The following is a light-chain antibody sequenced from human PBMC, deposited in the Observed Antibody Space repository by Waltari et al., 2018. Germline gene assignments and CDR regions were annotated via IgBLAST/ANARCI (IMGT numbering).Light chain of an antibody. CDR1: QGISTY. Sequence: AIRMTQSPSSFSASTGYRVTLTCRASQGISTYLAWYQQKSGKAPKLLIYAASTLQSGVPSRFSGSGSGTDFTLTISCLQSEDFAIYYCQQYYTYPRTFGQGTKVEV. J-gene: IGKJ1*01. V-gene: IGKV1-8*01. CDR2: AAS. CDR3: QQYYTYPRT.